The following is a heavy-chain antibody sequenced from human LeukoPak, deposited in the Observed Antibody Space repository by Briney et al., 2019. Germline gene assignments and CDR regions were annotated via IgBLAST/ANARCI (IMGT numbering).Heavy chain of an antibody. CDR2: IIPIFGTA. CDR3: ARAGESPGRHCSSTSCYAGGLDY. J-gene: IGHJ4*02. CDR1: GGTFSSYA. V-gene: IGHV1-69*13. Sequence: SVKVSCKASGGTFSSYAISWVRQAPGQGLEWMGGIIPIFGTANYAQKFQGRVTITADESTSTAYMELSSLRSEDTAVYYCARAGESPGRHCSSTSCYAGGLDYWGQGTLVTVSS. D-gene: IGHD2-2*01.